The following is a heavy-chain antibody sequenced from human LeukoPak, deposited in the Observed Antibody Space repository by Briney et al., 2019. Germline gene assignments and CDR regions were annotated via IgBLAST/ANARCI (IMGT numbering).Heavy chain of an antibody. Sequence: GESLKIFCKGSGYSFTTYWIGWVRQMPGKGLEWMGIIYPGDSDTRYSPSFQGQVTISADKSISTAYLQWSSLKASDTAMYYCARHLGLDYYDSSGYPDYWGQGTLDTVSS. J-gene: IGHJ4*02. V-gene: IGHV5-51*01. CDR1: GYSFTTYW. CDR3: ARHLGLDYYDSSGYPDY. D-gene: IGHD3-22*01. CDR2: IYPGDSDT.